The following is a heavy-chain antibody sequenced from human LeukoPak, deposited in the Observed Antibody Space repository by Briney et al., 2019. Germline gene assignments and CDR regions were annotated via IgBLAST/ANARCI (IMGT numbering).Heavy chain of an antibody. J-gene: IGHJ4*02. V-gene: IGHV3-48*01. CDR1: GFTFSSYS. Sequence: PGGSLRLPCAASGFTFSSYSMNWVRQAPGKGLEWVSYITSSSNTIYYAASVKGRFTISRDNAKNSLYLQMNSLRAEDTAVYYCARIMTTVTTVEYWGQGTLVTVSS. CDR2: ITSSSNTI. CDR3: ARIMTTVTTVEY. D-gene: IGHD4-17*01.